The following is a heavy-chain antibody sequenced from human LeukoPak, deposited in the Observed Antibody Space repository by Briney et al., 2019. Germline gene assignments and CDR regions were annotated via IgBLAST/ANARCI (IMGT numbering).Heavy chain of an antibody. CDR1: GGSISGYY. CDR2: IYYSGST. V-gene: IGHV4-59*01. J-gene: IGHJ2*01. Sequence: SETLSLTCTVSGGSISGYYWSWIRQPPGKGLEWIGYIYYSGSTNYNPSLKSRVTISVDTSKNQFSLKLSSVTAADTAVYYCARTVRYFDLWGRGTLVTVSS. CDR3: ARTVRYFDL.